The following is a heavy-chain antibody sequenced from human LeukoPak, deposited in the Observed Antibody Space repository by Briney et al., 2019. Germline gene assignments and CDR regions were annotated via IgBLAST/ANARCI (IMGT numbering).Heavy chain of an antibody. J-gene: IGHJ4*02. V-gene: IGHV1-69*01. D-gene: IGHD3-10*01. Sequence: SVNVPCKASGGTLSNYVISGVRQAPGQGLEWMGGIIPIFGTANYAQKFQGRVTITADESTSTAYMELSSLRSEDTAVYYCASASRITMLRGANDYWGQGTLVTVSS. CDR3: ASASRITMLRGANDY. CDR2: IIPIFGTA. CDR1: GGTLSNYV.